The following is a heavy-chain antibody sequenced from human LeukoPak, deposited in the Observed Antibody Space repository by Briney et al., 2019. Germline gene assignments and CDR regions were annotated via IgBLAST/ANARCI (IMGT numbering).Heavy chain of an antibody. CDR1: GDSISSGKW. D-gene: IGHD3-22*01. CDR2: IYHGGST. V-gene: IGHV4-4*02. Sequence: SGTLSLTCAVSGDSISSGKWWSWVRQPPGKGLEWIGEIYHGGSTNYNPSLKSRLTISVDKSKNQFSLRLSSVTAADTAVYFCARDNDDSANAMDVWGQGTTVIVSS. CDR3: ARDNDDSANAMDV. J-gene: IGHJ6*02.